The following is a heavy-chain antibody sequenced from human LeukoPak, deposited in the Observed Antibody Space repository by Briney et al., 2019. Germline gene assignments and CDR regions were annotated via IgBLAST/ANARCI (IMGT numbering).Heavy chain of an antibody. J-gene: IGHJ4*02. Sequence: GGSLGLSCAASGFTFDDYGMSWVRQAPGKGLEWVSSISGSSTDIYYAESVKGRFTISRDNAKNSLYMQINSLRAEDTAIYYCARRGYYDSSGYDYWGQGTPVTVSS. CDR3: ARRGYYDSSGYDY. D-gene: IGHD3-22*01. V-gene: IGHV3-21*01. CDR2: ISGSSTDI. CDR1: GFTFDDYG.